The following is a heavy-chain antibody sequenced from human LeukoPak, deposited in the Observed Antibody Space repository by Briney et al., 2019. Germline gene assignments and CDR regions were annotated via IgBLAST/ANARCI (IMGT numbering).Heavy chain of an antibody. J-gene: IGHJ4*02. CDR3: ARRRTNYYGSESYFDY. Sequence: TFSNYWMSWVRQPPGKGLEWIGSIYYSGSTYYNPSLRSRVTISVDTSKKQFSLKLSSVTAADTAVYYCARRRTNYYGSESYFDYWGQGTLVTVSS. V-gene: IGHV4-39*01. D-gene: IGHD3-10*01. CDR1: TFSNYW. CDR2: IYYSGST.